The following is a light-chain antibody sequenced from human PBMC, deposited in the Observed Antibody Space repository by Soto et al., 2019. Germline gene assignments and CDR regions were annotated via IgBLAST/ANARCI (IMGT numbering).Light chain of an antibody. CDR3: MQALQTPRT. V-gene: IGKV2-28*01. CDR2: LGS. J-gene: IGKJ4*02. CDR1: QSLLHSNGYNY. Sequence: IVMTQSPLSLPVTPGEPASISCRSSQSLLHSNGYNYLDWYLQKPGQSPQLLIYLGSNRASGVPDRFSGSGSGTDFTLKISSVEAEDVGVYYCMQALQTPRTFGGGTKVEIK.